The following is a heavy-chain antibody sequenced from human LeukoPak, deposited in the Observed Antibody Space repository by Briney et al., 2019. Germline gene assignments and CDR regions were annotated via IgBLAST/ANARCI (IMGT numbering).Heavy chain of an antibody. V-gene: IGHV1-24*01. J-gene: IGHJ3*02. CDR3: ARSIRTSYSQYYDFWSGYPGGGAFDI. Sequence: ASVKVSCKVSGYTLTELSMHWVRQAPGKGLEWMGGFDPEDGETIYAQKFQGRVTMTEDTSTDTAYMELSSLRSEDTAVYYCARSIRTSYSQYYDFWSGYPGGGAFDIWGQGTMVTVSS. D-gene: IGHD3-3*01. CDR2: FDPEDGET. CDR1: GYTLTELS.